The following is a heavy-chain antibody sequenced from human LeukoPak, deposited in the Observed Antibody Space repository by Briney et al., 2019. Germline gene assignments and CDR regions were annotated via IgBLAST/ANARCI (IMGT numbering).Heavy chain of an antibody. V-gene: IGHV3-53*01. J-gene: IGHJ4*02. CDR1: GFTVSSNY. D-gene: IGHD2-2*01. CDR2: IYSGGST. Sequence: GGSLRLSCAASGFTVSSNYMSWVRQAPGKGLEWVSVIYSGGSTYYADSVKGRFTISRDNAKNSLYLQMNSLRAEDTAVYYCANHLACGSTSCPPFDYWGQGTLVTVSS. CDR3: ANHLACGSTSCPPFDY.